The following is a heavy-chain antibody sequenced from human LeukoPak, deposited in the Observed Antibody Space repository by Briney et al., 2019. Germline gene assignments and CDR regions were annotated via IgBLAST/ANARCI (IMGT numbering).Heavy chain of an antibody. V-gene: IGHV4-39*07. CDR3: ARGLSYPVYFDY. CDR2: IYYSGNT. J-gene: IGHJ4*02. Sequence: SETLSLTCTVSGDSINSSSYYWGWTRQPPGKGLEWIGSIYYSGNTYYTPSLKSRVTISVDRSKNQFSLKLSSVTAADTAVYYCARGLSYPVYFDYWGQGTLVTVSS. CDR1: GDSINSSSYY. D-gene: IGHD1-26*01.